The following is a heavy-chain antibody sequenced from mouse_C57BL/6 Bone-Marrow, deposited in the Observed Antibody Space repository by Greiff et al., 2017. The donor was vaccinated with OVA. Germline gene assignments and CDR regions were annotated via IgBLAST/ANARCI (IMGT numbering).Heavy chain of an antibody. V-gene: IGHV1-19*01. J-gene: IGHJ2*01. CDR3: ASDGNYPDY. Sequence: VQLQQSGPVLVKPGASVKMSCKASGYTFTDYYMNWVKQSHGKSLEWIGVINPYNGGTSYNQKFKGKATLTVDKSSSTAYMELNSLTSEDSAVYYCASDGNYPDYWGQGTTLTVSS. D-gene: IGHD2-1*01. CDR2: INPYNGGT. CDR1: GYTFTDYY.